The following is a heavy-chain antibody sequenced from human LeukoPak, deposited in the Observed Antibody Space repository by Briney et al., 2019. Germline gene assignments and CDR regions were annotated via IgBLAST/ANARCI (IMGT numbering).Heavy chain of an antibody. Sequence: SVKVSCKASGGTFSSYAISWVRQAPGQGLEWMGGIIPIFGTANYAQKLQGRVTMTTDTSTSTAYMELRSLRSDDTAVYYCARVRSGGDGYNSYFDYWGQGTLVTVSS. CDR1: GGTFSSYA. CDR2: IIPIFGTA. V-gene: IGHV1-69*05. J-gene: IGHJ4*02. D-gene: IGHD5-24*01. CDR3: ARVRSGGDGYNSYFDY.